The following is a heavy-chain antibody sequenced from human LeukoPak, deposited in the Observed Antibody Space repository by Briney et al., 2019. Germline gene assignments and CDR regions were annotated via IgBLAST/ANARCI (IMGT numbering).Heavy chain of an antibody. CDR3: ARDRGPTIAVPYYFDY. CDR2: ISHDGRNI. V-gene: IGHV3-30*09. Sequence: PGGSLRLSCASSGFTFSGFAFHCVRQAPGKGREGVAVISHDGRNIYYADSVRGGFGISRDNSKNTLYLQIYSLKPEDTAVYFCARDRGPTIAVPYYFDYWGQGPLVTVSS. J-gene: IGHJ4*02. D-gene: IGHD6-19*01. CDR1: GFTFSGFA.